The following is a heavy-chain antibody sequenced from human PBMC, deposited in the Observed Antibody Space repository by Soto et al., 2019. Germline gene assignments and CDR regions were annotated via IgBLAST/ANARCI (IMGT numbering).Heavy chain of an antibody. CDR2: IYSGGST. CDR3: ARVRDYYDSSGSFDY. J-gene: IGHJ4*02. V-gene: IGHV3-53*01. CDR1: GFTVSSNY. Sequence: PGGSLRLSCAASGFTVSSNYMSWVRQAPGKGLEWVSVIYSGGSTYYADSVKGRFTISRDNSKNTLYLQMNSLRAEDTAVYYCARVRDYYDSSGSFDYWGQGTLVTVSS. D-gene: IGHD3-22*01.